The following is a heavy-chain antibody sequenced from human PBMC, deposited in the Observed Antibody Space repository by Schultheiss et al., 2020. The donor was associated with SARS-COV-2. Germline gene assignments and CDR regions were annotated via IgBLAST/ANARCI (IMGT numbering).Heavy chain of an antibody. D-gene: IGHD3-10*01. Sequence: SVKVSCKASGGTFSSYAISWVRQAPGQGLEWMGGIIPIFGTANYAQKFQGRVTITADESTSTAYMELSSLRSDDTAVYYCARYHGSGYNWFDPWGQGTLVTVSS. CDR2: IIPIFGTA. CDR3: ARYHGSGYNWFDP. V-gene: IGHV1-69*13. J-gene: IGHJ5*02. CDR1: GGTFSSYA.